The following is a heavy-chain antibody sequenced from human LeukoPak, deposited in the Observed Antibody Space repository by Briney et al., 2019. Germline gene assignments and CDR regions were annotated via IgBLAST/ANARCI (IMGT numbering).Heavy chain of an antibody. CDR3: ARVRFPADC. CDR1: GFTFETYW. J-gene: IGHJ4*02. D-gene: IGHD2-2*01. Sequence: GGPLRLSCAASGFTFETYWMSWVRQAPGKGLEWLANIKHNGREKYYVDSVKGRFTISRDNAKASLYLHMNSLRVENTAIYYCARVRFPADCWGQGTLVTVSS. V-gene: IGHV3-7*01. CDR2: IKHNGREK.